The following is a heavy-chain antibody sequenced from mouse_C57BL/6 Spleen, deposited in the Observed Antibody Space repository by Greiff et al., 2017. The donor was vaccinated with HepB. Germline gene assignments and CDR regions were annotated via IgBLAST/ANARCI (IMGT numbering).Heavy chain of an antibody. CDR2: INPNYGTT. D-gene: IGHD1-1*01. Sequence: EVKLVESGPELVKPGASVKISCKASGYSFTDYNMNWVKQSNGKSLEWIGVINPNYGTTSYNQKFKGKATLTVDQSSSTAYMQLNSLTSEDSAVYYCARAHYYGSPYAMDYWGQGTSVTVSS. V-gene: IGHV1-39*01. CDR1: GYSFTDYN. CDR3: ARAHYYGSPYAMDY. J-gene: IGHJ4*01.